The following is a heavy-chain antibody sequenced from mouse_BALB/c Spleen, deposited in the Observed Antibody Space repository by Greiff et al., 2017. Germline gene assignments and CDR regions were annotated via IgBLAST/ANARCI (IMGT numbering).Heavy chain of an antibody. D-gene: IGHD2-14*01. CDR1: GDSITSGY. Sequence: EVKLMESGPSLVKPSQTLSLTCSVTGDSITSGYWNWIRKFPGNKLEYMGYISYSGSTYYNPSLKSRISITRDTSKNQYYLQLNSVTTEDTATYYCARGGRYDGAMDYWGQGTSVTVSS. CDR3: ARGGRYDGAMDY. J-gene: IGHJ4*01. CDR2: ISYSGST. V-gene: IGHV3-8*02.